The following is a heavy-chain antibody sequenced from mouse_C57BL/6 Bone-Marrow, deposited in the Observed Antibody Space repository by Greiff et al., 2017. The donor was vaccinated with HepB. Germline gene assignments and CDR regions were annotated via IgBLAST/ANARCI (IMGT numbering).Heavy chain of an antibody. D-gene: IGHD1-1*01. Sequence: VQLQQPGAELVMPGASVKLSCKASGYTFTSYWMHWVKPRPGQGLEWIGEIDPSDSYTNYNQKFKGKSTFTVDKSSSTAYIQLSSLTSEDSAVYYCAREGFEGVYYGSSYYFDYWGQGTTLTVSS. V-gene: IGHV1-69*01. CDR3: AREGFEGVYYGSSYYFDY. CDR1: GYTFTSYW. CDR2: IDPSDSYT. J-gene: IGHJ2*01.